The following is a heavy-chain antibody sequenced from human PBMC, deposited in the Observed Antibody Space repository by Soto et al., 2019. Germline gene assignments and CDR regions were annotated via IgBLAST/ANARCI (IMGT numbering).Heavy chain of an antibody. J-gene: IGHJ4*02. Sequence: QVQLFQSGPEVKKPGTSVKVSCKASGVTVNRFAVTWVRQAPGQGFQWLGGITPLFETTNHAQNFQGRATNTADESTTPSYLDLRGLATAESAVYYCAGGYGGDFDDWGQGTLVIVSS. CDR1: GVTVNRFA. V-gene: IGHV1-69*01. CDR3: AGGYGGDFDD. D-gene: IGHD4-17*01. CDR2: ITPLFETT.